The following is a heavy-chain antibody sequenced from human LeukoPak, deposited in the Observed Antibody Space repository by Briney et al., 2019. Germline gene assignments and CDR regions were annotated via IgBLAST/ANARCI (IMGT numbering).Heavy chain of an antibody. J-gene: IGHJ3*02. CDR1: GYTFTGYY. Sequence: ASVKVSCKASGYTFTGYYMHWVRQAPGQGPEWLGWIYPNTGDTRFPQKFQGRVTMTRDTSISTAYMELTRLRSDDTAVYYCARVTGQNNDAFDIWGQGTMVTVSS. D-gene: IGHD2-8*02. CDR3: ARVTGQNNDAFDI. CDR2: IYPNTGDT. V-gene: IGHV1-2*02.